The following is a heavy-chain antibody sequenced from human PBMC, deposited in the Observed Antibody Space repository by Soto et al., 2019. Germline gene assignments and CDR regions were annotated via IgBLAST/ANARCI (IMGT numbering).Heavy chain of an antibody. CDR1: GFMFSSYA. D-gene: IGHD1-26*01. CDR3: AKAGGLLVDY. Sequence: QVQLVESGGGVVQPGRSLRLSCAASGFMFSSYAMHWVRQAPGKGLEWVAVKTYDGSNKYYADSVKGRFTISRDNSKNTLYLPMNSLRAEDTAGYYCAKAGGLLVDYWGQGTLVTVSS. J-gene: IGHJ4*02. CDR2: KTYDGSNK. V-gene: IGHV3-30-3*01.